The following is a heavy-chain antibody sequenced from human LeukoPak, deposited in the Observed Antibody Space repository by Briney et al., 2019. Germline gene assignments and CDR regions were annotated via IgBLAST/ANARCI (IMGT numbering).Heavy chain of an antibody. Sequence: SQTLSLTCAISGDSVSSNSAAWNWIKQSPSRGLEWLGRTYYRSKWYNDYAVSVKSRITFNPDTSKNQFSLQLNSVTPEDTAVYYCARDRAAAGREDFDYWGQGTLVTVSS. J-gene: IGHJ4*02. CDR2: TYYRSKWYN. V-gene: IGHV6-1*01. D-gene: IGHD6-13*01. CDR3: ARDRAAAGREDFDY. CDR1: GDSVSSNSAA.